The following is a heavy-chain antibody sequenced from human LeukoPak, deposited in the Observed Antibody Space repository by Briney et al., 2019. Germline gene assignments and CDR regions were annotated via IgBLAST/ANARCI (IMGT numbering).Heavy chain of an antibody. D-gene: IGHD3-16*01. CDR3: ARGGYDYVWGSYISGDNWFDP. Sequence: ASVKVSCKASGGTFSSYAISWVRQAPGQGLEWMGRIIPILGIANYAQKFQGRVTITADKSTSTAYMELSSLRSEDTAVYYCARGGYDYVWGSYISGDNWFDPWGQGTLVTVSS. V-gene: IGHV1-69*04. J-gene: IGHJ5*02. CDR2: IIPILGIA. CDR1: GGTFSSYA.